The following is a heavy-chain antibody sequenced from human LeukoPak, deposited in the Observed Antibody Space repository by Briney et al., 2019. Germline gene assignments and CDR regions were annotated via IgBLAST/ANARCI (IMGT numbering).Heavy chain of an antibody. CDR3: ARGSTSHHWHIGL. D-gene: IGHD2/OR15-2a*01. CDR2: INYSGST. V-gene: IGHV4-59*01. Sequence: SETLSLTCTVSGDSISTYYWSWIRQPPGKRLEWIGYINYSGSTNYNPSLKSRVTISVDMSKNQFSLNLGSVTAADTAVYYCARGSTSHHWHIGLWGRGTLVTVSS. CDR1: GDSISTYY. J-gene: IGHJ2*01.